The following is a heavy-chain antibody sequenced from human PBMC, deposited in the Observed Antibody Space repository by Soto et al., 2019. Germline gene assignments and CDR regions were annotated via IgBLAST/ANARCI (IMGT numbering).Heavy chain of an antibody. Sequence: QVQLQASGPGLVKPSETLSLTCTVSGGSISSYYSSWIRQPPGKGLEWIGYIHYSGSTNYNPSLKIRVTKPVDTSRNQFSLKVSSVTAADTAVYYCARAQETAAAGKYEHWGQGTLVTVSS. V-gene: IGHV4-59*01. D-gene: IGHD6-13*01. CDR1: GGSISSYY. CDR3: ARAQETAAAGKYEH. CDR2: IHYSGST. J-gene: IGHJ1*01.